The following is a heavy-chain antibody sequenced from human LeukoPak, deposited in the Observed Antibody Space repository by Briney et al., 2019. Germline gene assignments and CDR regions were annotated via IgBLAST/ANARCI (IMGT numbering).Heavy chain of an antibody. D-gene: IGHD1-26*01. Sequence: GGSLRLSCAASGFTFSDYSMNWVRQAPGKGLEWISYIGIDSGNTNYADSVKGRFTISGDKAKNSLYLQMNSLRVEDTAVYYCARDGRGGSYYYYWGQGTLVTVSS. CDR1: GFTFSDYS. CDR2: IGIDSGNT. J-gene: IGHJ4*02. V-gene: IGHV3-48*01. CDR3: ARDGRGGSYYYY.